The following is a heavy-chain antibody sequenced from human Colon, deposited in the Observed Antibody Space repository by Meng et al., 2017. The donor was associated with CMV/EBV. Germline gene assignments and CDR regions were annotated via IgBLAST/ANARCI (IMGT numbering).Heavy chain of an antibody. V-gene: IGHV3-74*01. CDR2: IKTDGSTT. Sequence: EVQLVESGGGLVQPGGSLRLFCAASGFTFSNYLMHWVRQAPGKGLVWVSRIKTDGSTTNYADSVKGRFTISRDNAKNTLYLQMNSLRAEDTAVYYCARDLEWELSFDPWGQGTLVTVSS. CDR1: GFTFSNYL. D-gene: IGHD1-26*01. J-gene: IGHJ5*02. CDR3: ARDLEWELSFDP.